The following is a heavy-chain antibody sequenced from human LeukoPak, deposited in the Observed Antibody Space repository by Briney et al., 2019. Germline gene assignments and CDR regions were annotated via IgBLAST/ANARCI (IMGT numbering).Heavy chain of an antibody. Sequence: PSETLSLTCTVSGGSISSYYWSWIRQPAGKGLEWIGRIYTSGTTHYNPSLKSRVTILLDTSKNHFSLGLSSVTATDTAIYFCARGRGGRLSASNWFDTWGQGILVTVSS. V-gene: IGHV4-4*07. CDR1: GGSISSYY. D-gene: IGHD2/OR15-2a*01. J-gene: IGHJ5*02. CDR2: IYTSGTT. CDR3: ARGRGGRLSASNWFDT.